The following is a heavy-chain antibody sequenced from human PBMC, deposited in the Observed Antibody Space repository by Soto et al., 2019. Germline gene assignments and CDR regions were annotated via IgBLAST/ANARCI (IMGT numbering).Heavy chain of an antibody. CDR1: GGTFSSYT. CDR3: AREGSPYYDILTGYSSDYRFDP. CDR2: IIPILGIA. Sequence: QVQLVQSGAEVKKPGSSVKVSCKASGGTFSSYTISWVRQAPGQGLEWMGRIIPILGIANYAQKFQGRVTITADKSTSTAYMELSSLRSEDTAVYYCAREGSPYYDILTGYSSDYRFDPWGQGTLVTVSS. D-gene: IGHD3-9*01. V-gene: IGHV1-69*08. J-gene: IGHJ5*02.